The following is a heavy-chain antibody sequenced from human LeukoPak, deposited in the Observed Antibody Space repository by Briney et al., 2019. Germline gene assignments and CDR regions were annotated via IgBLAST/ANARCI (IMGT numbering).Heavy chain of an antibody. D-gene: IGHD3-3*01. CDR2: ITSSSSYT. J-gene: IGHJ4*02. V-gene: IGHV3-21*06. CDR1: GITFSNYN. CDR3: VRDEGVDRFGVVIEEYFDY. Sequence: GGSLRLSCAAPGITFSNYNMNWVRQAPGKGLEWISAITSSSSYTFYADSVKGRFTISRDNAKNSLYLQMSSLRAEDTAVYYCVRDEGVDRFGVVIEEYFDYWGQGTLVTVSS.